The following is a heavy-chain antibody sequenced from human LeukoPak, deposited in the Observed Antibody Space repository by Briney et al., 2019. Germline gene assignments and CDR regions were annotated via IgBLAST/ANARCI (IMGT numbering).Heavy chain of an antibody. J-gene: IGHJ4*02. D-gene: IGHD6-13*01. CDR2: ISAYNGNT. CDR3: ARVVILEQQLPYSDY. V-gene: IGHV1-18*01. Sequence: ASVKVSCKASGYTFTSYGISWVRQAPGQGLEWMGWISAYNGNTNYAQKLQGRVTMTTDTSTSTAYMELRSLRSDDTAVYYCARVVILEQQLPYSDYWGQGTLVTVSS. CDR1: GYTFTSYG.